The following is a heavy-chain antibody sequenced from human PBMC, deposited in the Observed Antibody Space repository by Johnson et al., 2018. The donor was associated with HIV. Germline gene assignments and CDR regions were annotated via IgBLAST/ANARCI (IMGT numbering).Heavy chain of an antibody. CDR3: AKGRYSSSWYLAGAFDI. D-gene: IGHD6-13*01. CDR1: GFAFSSYA. V-gene: IGHV3-23*04. J-gene: IGHJ3*02. CDR2: ISGSGGST. Sequence: MQLVESGGGLVQPGGSLRLSCAASGFAFSSYAMTWVRQAPGKGLEWVSAISGSGGSTYYADSVKGQFTISRDNSKNTLYLQMNSLRAEDTAIYYGAKGRYSSSWYLAGAFDIWGQGTMVTVSS.